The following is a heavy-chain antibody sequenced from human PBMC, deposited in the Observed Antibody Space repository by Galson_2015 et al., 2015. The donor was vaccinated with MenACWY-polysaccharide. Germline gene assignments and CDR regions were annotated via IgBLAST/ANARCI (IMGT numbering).Heavy chain of an antibody. Sequence: SLRLSCAASGFTFSSYGMHWVRQAPGKGLEWVAFIPYDGNNKYYADSVKGRVTISRDNPKNTLHLQMNNLRAEDTAVYYCAKDLRYYYNAIDVWGQGTTVTVSS. CDR3: AKDLRYYYNAIDV. J-gene: IGHJ6*02. CDR2: IPYDGNNK. V-gene: IGHV3-30*02. CDR1: GFTFSSYG.